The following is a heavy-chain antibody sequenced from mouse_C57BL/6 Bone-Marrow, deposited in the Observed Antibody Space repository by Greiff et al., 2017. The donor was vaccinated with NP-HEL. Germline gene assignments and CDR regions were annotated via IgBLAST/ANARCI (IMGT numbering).Heavy chain of an antibody. CDR3: ARQNYYGSPWYAMDY. Sequence: QVQLQQSGPELVKPGASVKLSCKASGYTFTSYDINWVKQRPGQGLEWIGWIYPRDGSTKYNEKFQGKATLTVDTSSSTAYMELHSLTSEDSAVYFCARQNYYGSPWYAMDYWGQGTSVTVSS. V-gene: IGHV1-85*01. D-gene: IGHD1-1*01. CDR2: IYPRDGST. J-gene: IGHJ4*01. CDR1: GYTFTSYD.